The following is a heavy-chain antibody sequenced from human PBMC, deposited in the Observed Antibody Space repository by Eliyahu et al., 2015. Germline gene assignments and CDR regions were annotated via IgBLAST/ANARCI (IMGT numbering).Heavy chain of an antibody. CDR2: IYHXGST. D-gene: IGHD1-26*01. Sequence: QVQLQESGPGLVKPSGTLSLTCAXSGGSXXXSXXWSWVRQPPGKGLEWIGEIYHXGSTNYNPSLKSRVTISVDKSKNQFSLKLSSVTAADTAVYYCAKLVGATTGFDYWGQGTLVTVSS. CDR1: GGSXXXSXX. V-gene: IGHV4-4*02. CDR3: AKLVGATTGFDY. J-gene: IGHJ4*02.